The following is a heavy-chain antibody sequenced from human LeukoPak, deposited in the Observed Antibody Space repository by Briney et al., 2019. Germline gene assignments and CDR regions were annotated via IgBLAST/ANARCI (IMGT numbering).Heavy chain of an antibody. V-gene: IGHV1-8*01. CDR1: GYTFTRYD. D-gene: IGHD5-18*01. CDR3: ARHPPGGYSYQKGNWFDP. J-gene: IGHJ5*02. CDR2: MNPNSGNT. Sequence: ASVKVSCKASGYTFTRYDINWVRQATGQGLEWMGWMNPNSGNTGYAQKFQGRVTMTRNTSISTAYMELSSLRSEDTAVYYCARHPPGGYSYQKGNWFDPWGQGNPGHRLL.